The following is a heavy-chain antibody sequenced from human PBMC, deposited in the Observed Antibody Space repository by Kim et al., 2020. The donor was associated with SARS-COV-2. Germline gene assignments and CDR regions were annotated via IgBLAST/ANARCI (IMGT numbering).Heavy chain of an antibody. D-gene: IGHD6-19*01. Sequence: STNYHPSLKSRVTLSVDTSKTQFSLKLCSATAADTAVYYCARFAAVAGTCWGQGTLVTVSS. J-gene: IGHJ4*02. V-gene: IGHV4-34*01. CDR3: ARFAAVAGTC. CDR2: ST.